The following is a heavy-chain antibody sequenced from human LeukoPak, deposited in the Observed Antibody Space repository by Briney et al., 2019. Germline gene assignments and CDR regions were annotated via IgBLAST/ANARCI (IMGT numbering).Heavy chain of an antibody. CDR1: GFTFSNYG. J-gene: IGHJ4*02. V-gene: IGHV3-30*19. CDR3: ARAKEVYSSGWYFGY. CDR2: ISYDGSNK. D-gene: IGHD6-19*01. Sequence: GRSLRLSCAASGFTFSNYGMHWVRQAPGKGLEWVAVISYDGSNKYYADSVKGRFTISRDNSKNTLYLQMNSLRAEDTAVYYCARAKEVYSSGWYFGYWGQGTLVTVSS.